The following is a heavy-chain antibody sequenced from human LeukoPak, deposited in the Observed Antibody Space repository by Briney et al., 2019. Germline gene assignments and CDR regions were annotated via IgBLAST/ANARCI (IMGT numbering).Heavy chain of an antibody. V-gene: IGHV4-30-2*01. CDR3: ARVYGSSSSGIFDY. CDR2: IYHSGST. D-gene: IGHD6-6*01. J-gene: IGHJ4*02. Sequence: SETLSLTCTVSGGSISSYSWSWIRQPPGKGLEWIGYIYHSGSTYYNPSLKSRVTISVDKSKNQFSLKLSSVTAADTAVYYCARVYGSSSSGIFDYWGQGTLVTVSS. CDR1: GGSISSYS.